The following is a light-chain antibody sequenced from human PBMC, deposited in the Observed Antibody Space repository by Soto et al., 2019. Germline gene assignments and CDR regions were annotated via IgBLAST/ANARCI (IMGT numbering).Light chain of an antibody. J-gene: IGKJ5*01. CDR3: QQSYMDPIT. CDR1: QSISTY. V-gene: IGKV1-39*01. CDR2: DAS. Sequence: DIQMTQSPSSLSASVGNRVTITCRASQSISTYLNWYQKKPGKAPNLLISDASRLQSGVPSRFSGSGGGTDFTLSISSVQPEDFATYFCQQSYMDPITFGQGTQLEI.